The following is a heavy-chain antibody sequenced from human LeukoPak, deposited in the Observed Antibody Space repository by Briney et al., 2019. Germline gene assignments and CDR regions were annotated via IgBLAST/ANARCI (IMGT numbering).Heavy chain of an antibody. CDR2: ISSNGGST. CDR3: ARDLEPYSYCFWYGMDV. V-gene: IGHV3-64*02. CDR1: GFTFSSYA. D-gene: IGHD5-18*01. J-gene: IGHJ6*04. Sequence: GGSLRLFCAASGFTFSSYAMHWVRQAPGKGLEYVSAISSNGGSTYYADSVKGRFTISRDNSKNTLYLQMGSLRAEDMAVYYCARDLEPYSYCFWYGMDVWGKGTTVTVSS.